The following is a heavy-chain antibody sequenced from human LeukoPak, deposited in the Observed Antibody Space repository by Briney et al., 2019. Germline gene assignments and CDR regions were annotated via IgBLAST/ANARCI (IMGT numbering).Heavy chain of an antibody. J-gene: IGHJ3*02. CDR3: ARSSRYCSGGSCPDAYDI. CDR2: INSVGSGT. V-gene: IGHV3-74*01. Sequence: GGSLRLSCAASGFTFSYYWMYWVREAPGKGVVWVSRINSVGSGTTYADSVKGRFTISRDNAKNTLFLQMNSLRAEDTAVYYCARSSRYCSGGSCPDAYDIWGQGTMVTVSS. D-gene: IGHD2-15*01. CDR1: GFTFSYYW.